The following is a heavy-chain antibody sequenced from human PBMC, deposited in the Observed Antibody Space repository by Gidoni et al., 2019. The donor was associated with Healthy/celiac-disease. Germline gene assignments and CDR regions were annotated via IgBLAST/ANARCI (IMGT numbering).Heavy chain of an antibody. CDR3: ARNGPDSNWFDP. Sequence: EVQLVESGGGLVKPGGSLRLSCAASGFPFSSYSMNWVHQAPGKGLEWVSSISSSSSYIYYADSVKGRFTISRDNAKNSLYLQMNSLRAEDTAVYYCARNGPDSNWFDPWGQGTLVTVSS. J-gene: IGHJ5*02. CDR1: GFPFSSYS. D-gene: IGHD2-8*01. V-gene: IGHV3-21*01. CDR2: ISSSSSYI.